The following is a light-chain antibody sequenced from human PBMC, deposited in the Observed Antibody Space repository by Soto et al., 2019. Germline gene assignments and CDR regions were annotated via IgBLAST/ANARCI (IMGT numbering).Light chain of an antibody. V-gene: IGLV2-8*01. J-gene: IGLJ7*01. CDR2: EVS. CDR1: SSDIGGYNF. CDR3: SSFAGSNKVV. Sequence: QSALTQPPSASGSPGQSVTISCTGTSSDIGGYNFVSWYQQHPGKAPELIISEVSQRPPGVPDRFSGSKSGNTASLTVSGLRAEDEADYYCSSFAGSNKVVFGGGTQLTVL.